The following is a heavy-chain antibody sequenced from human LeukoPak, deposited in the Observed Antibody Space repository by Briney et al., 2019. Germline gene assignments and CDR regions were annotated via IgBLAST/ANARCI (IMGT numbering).Heavy chain of an antibody. J-gene: IGHJ4*02. CDR1: GGSISSYY. CDR3: ARHSLSVFDY. D-gene: IGHD2/OR15-2a*01. Sequence: SETLSLTCTVSGGSISSYYWSWIRQPPGKGLEWIGYIYYRGSTNYNPSLKSRVTISVDTSKNQFSLKLSSVTAADTAVYYCARHSLSVFDYWGQGTLVTVSS. V-gene: IGHV4-59*01. CDR2: IYYRGST.